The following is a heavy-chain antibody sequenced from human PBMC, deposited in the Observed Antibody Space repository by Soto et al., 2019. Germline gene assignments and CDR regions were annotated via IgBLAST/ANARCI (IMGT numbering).Heavy chain of an antibody. D-gene: IGHD5-12*01. CDR2: IYYSGRT. V-gene: IGHV4-61*01. CDR3: ARPLGLAYYGMDV. CDR1: GGSVSSGSYY. J-gene: IGHJ6*02. Sequence: PSKTLSLPCTVSGGSVSSGSYYWSWIRQPPGKGLEWVGYIYYSGRTNYNPSLKSRVTISVDTSKNQFSLKLSSVTAGDTAVYDCARPLGLAYYGMDVWGQGTTVTVSS.